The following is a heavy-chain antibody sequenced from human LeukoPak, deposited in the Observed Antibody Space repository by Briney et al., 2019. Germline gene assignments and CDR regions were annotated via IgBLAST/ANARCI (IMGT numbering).Heavy chain of an antibody. CDR2: INPSGGST. CDR3: ARGGATGIAVAGTIDYYDY. CDR1: GYTFTSYY. D-gene: IGHD6-19*01. J-gene: IGHJ4*02. V-gene: IGHV1-46*01. Sequence: GASVKVSCKASGYTFTSYYMHWVRRAPGQGLEWMGIINPSGGSTSYAQKFQGRVTMTRDTSTSTVYMELSSLRSEDTAVYYCARGGATGIAVAGTIDYYDYWGQGTLVTVSS.